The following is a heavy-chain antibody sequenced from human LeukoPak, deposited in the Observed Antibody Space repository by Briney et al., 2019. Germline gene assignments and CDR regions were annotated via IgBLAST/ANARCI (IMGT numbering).Heavy chain of an antibody. CDR2: ISGSGGST. Sequence: GGSLRLSCSTSGFTFSTYAMSWVRQAPGRGLEWVSTISGSGGSTYYADSMKGRFTISRDNSKNTLCLQMNSLRAEDTAVYYCAKEVGGWPTHAFDYWGQGPLVTVSS. CDR1: GFTFSTYA. CDR3: AKEVGGWPTHAFDY. J-gene: IGHJ4*02. V-gene: IGHV3-23*01. D-gene: IGHD1-26*01.